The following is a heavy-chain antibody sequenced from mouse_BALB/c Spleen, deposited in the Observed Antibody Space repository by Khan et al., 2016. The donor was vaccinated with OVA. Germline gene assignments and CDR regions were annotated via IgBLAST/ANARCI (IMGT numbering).Heavy chain of an antibody. J-gene: IGHJ1*01. D-gene: IGHD2-1*01. V-gene: IGHV9-3-1*01. Sequence: QLVQSGPELKKPGETVKISCKASGYTFTNYGMTWVKQAPGKGLKWMGWINTYTGEPTYADDFKGRFAFSLETSATTASLQINNLKNEDTATYFCARVGNYWYFDVWGAGTTVTVSS. CDR2: INTYTGEP. CDR1: GYTFTNYG. CDR3: ARVGNYWYFDV.